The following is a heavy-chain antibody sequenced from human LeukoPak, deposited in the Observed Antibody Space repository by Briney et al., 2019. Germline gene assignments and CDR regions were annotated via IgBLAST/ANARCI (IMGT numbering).Heavy chain of an antibody. CDR2: ICYSGDS. CDR1: GDSMSSTNYY. J-gene: IGHJ4*02. Sequence: KPSGTLSLTCTVSGDSMSSTNYYWGWIRQPPGKGLEWVGTICYSGDSYYNPSLKSRASISVDTSKNRFSLNVHSVTAADTAVYFCARHENIIMVPTAYAFDYWGQGALVTVSS. D-gene: IGHD2/OR15-2a*01. V-gene: IGHV4-39*01. CDR3: ARHENIIMVPTAYAFDY.